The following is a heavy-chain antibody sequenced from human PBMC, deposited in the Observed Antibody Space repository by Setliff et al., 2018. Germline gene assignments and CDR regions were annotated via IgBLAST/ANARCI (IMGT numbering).Heavy chain of an antibody. CDR2: IKQDESEK. Sequence: GGSLRLSCAASGFTFTNYWINWVRQAPGKGLEWVANIKQDESEKHYVGSVKGRFTISRDNARNSVYLQMNSLRAEDAAVYYCAKGRLGGHHGWFDPWGQGTLVTVSS. D-gene: IGHD3-16*01. CDR1: GFTFTNYW. J-gene: IGHJ5*02. CDR3: AKGRLGGHHGWFDP. V-gene: IGHV3-7*03.